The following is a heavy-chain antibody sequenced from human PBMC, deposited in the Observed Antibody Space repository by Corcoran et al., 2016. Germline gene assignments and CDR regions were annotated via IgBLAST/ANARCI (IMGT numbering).Heavy chain of an antibody. CDR3: ARDLYYDDRSSYYSDVFDI. D-gene: IGHD3-22*01. J-gene: IGHJ3*02. CDR1: GYTFTSDG. Sequence: QVQLVQSGVEVKKPGASVKVSCKASGYTFTSDGISWVRQAPGQGLEWMGWISAYNGNTYYAHKLQVRVTMTTDTSTSTAYMDMRSLRSDDTAVDYCARDLYYDDRSSYYSDVFDIWGQGTMVTVSS. V-gene: IGHV1-18*01. CDR2: ISAYNGNT.